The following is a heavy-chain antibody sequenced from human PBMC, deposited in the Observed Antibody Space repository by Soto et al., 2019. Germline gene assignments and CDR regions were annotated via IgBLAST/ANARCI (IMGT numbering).Heavy chain of an antibody. CDR1: GFRFSGFG. Sequence: PGGSLRLSCAASGFRFSGFGMHWVRQAPGKGLEWVAILRYDGSNKYYADSVKGRFTISRDNSQNTLYLQMDSLRVEDTVVFYCARDGVGATTFYGYFDYWGQGILVTVSS. D-gene: IGHD1-26*01. CDR2: LRYDGSNK. V-gene: IGHV3-30*02. J-gene: IGHJ4*02. CDR3: ARDGVGATTFYGYFDY.